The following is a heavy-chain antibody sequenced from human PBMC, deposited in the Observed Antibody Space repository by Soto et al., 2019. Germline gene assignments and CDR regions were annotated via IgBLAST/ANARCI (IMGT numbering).Heavy chain of an antibody. CDR1: GGSISSYY. J-gene: IGHJ6*02. CDR3: AGTPGTMVRGVIGSFPNYYYYGMDV. V-gene: IGHV4-59*01. Sequence: PSATVSLTCTVSGGSISSYYWRWIRQPPGKGLEWIGDIYYSGSTNYNPSLKSRVTISVDTSKNQFSLKLSSVTAADTAVYYCAGTPGTMVRGVIGSFPNYYYYGMDVWGQGTTVTVSS. CDR2: IYYSGST. D-gene: IGHD3-10*01.